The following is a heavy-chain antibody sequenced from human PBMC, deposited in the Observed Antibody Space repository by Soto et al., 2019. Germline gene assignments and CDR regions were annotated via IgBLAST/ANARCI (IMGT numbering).Heavy chain of an antibody. D-gene: IGHD6-6*01. Sequence: EVQLVEAGGGLVQPGGSLRLSCAASGFSFSTYSMNWVRQAPGKGLEGGSYISSRSYTIYYVDSVRGRITINGKNANKTFYLQMNSLIDDDTAVYYSARRGSSSDNGMDVWGQGTTVTVSS. J-gene: IGHJ6*02. V-gene: IGHV3-48*02. CDR3: ARRGSSSDNGMDV. CDR1: GFSFSTYS. CDR2: ISSRSYTI.